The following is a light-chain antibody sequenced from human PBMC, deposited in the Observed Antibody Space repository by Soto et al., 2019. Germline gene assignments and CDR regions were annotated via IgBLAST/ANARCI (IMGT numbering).Light chain of an antibody. Sequence: EIVLTQSPGTLSLSPGERATLSCRASQSVRSSFFAWYQQKPGQAPRLLIYDVSVRATGIPDRFSGSGSGRDFTLTIYRLEPEDFAVYYCQQYENSVMYTFGQGTKLEIK. CDR1: QSVRSSF. J-gene: IGKJ2*01. CDR3: QQYENSVMYT. V-gene: IGKV3-20*01. CDR2: DVS.